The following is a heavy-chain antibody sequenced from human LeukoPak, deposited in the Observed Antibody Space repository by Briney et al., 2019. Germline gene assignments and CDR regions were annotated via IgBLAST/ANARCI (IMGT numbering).Heavy chain of an antibody. J-gene: IGHJ4*02. CDR3: AKDEWLDKATTTQPFDY. CDR2: IRYDGSNK. Sequence: PGRSLRLSSATSGFTFSSYGMHWVRPAPGKGLVWVAFIRYDGSNKYYADSAKSRYTISRDNSKITLYLQMNSLRAEDTAVYYCAKDEWLDKATTTQPFDYWGQGTLVTVSS. V-gene: IGHV3-30*02. D-gene: IGHD5-12*01. CDR1: GFTFSSYG.